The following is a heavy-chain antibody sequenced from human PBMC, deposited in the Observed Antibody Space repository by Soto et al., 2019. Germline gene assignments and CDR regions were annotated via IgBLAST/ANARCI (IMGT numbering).Heavy chain of an antibody. J-gene: IGHJ3*02. CDR3: AKDRQQQQLVLGGAFDI. D-gene: IGHD6-13*01. V-gene: IGHV3-23*01. Sequence: GGSLRLSCAASGFTFSSYAMSWVRQAPGKGLEWVSAISGSGGSTYYADSVKGRFTISRDNSKNTLYLQMNSPRAEDTAVYYCAKDRQQQQLVLGGAFDIWGQGTMVTVSS. CDR1: GFTFSSYA. CDR2: ISGSGGST.